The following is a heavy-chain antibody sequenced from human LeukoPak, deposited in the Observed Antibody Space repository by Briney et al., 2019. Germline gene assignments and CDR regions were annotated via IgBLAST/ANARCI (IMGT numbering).Heavy chain of an antibody. J-gene: IGHJ4*02. Sequence: GASVKVSCKASGYTCTSYGISWVRQAPGQGLEWMGWISAYNGNTNYAQKLQGRVTMTTDTSTSTAYMELRSLRSDDTAVYYCARDIPSIAAAGMNDHWGQGTLVTVSS. V-gene: IGHV1-18*01. D-gene: IGHD6-13*01. CDR3: ARDIPSIAAAGMNDH. CDR1: GYTCTSYG. CDR2: ISAYNGNT.